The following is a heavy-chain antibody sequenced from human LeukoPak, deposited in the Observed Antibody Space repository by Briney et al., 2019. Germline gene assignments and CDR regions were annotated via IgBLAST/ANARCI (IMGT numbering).Heavy chain of an antibody. CDR3: ARDEWYFDY. D-gene: IGHD3-3*01. J-gene: IGHJ4*02. CDR2: IYTSGST. CDR1: GGSISSGSYY. Sequence: PSETLSLTCTVSGGSISSGSYYWSWIRQPAGKGLEWIGRIYTSGSTNYNPSLKSRVTISVDTSKNQFSLKLSSVTAADTAVYYCARDEWYFDYWGQGTLVTVSS. V-gene: IGHV4-61*02.